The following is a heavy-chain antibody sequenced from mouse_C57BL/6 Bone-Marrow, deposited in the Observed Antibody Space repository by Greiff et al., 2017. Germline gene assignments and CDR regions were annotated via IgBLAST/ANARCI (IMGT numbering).Heavy chain of an antibody. CDR3: ERATAQALFLYAMDY. V-gene: IGHV1-9*01. J-gene: IGHJ4*01. D-gene: IGHD3-2*02. CDR2: ILPGSGST. Sequence: VQLQQSGAELMKPGASVKLSCKATGYTFTGYWIEWVKQRPGHGLEWIGEILPGSGSTNYNEKFKGKATFTADTSSNTAYMQLSSLTTEDSAIXSCERATAQALFLYAMDYWGQGTTVTVSS. CDR1: GYTFTGYW.